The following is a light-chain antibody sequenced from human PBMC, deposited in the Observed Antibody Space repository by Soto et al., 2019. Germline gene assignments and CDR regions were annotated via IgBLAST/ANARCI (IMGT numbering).Light chain of an antibody. J-gene: IGLJ2*01. Sequence: QSALTQPPSASGSRGQSVAISCSGSSSINYNYVSWYQHHPGKAPKLMIYEVDKRPSGVPDRFSGSKSGNTVSLTVSGLQAEDEADYYCSSYAGNGNLDVIFGGGTKLTVL. CDR1: SSINYNY. CDR2: EVD. CDR3: SSYAGNGNLDVI. V-gene: IGLV2-8*01.